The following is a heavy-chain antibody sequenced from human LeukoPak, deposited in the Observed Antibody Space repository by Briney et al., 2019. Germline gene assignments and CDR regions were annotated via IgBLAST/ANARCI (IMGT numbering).Heavy chain of an antibody. Sequence: SETLSLTCAVYGGSFSGYYWSWIRQPPGKGLEWIGEINHSGSTNYNPSLKSRVAISVDTSKNQFSLKLSSVTAADTAVYYCARGGNCTNGVCWVDPWGQGTLVTVSS. CDR3: ARGGNCTNGVCWVDP. CDR2: INHSGST. V-gene: IGHV4-34*01. D-gene: IGHD2-8*01. CDR1: GGSFSGYY. J-gene: IGHJ5*02.